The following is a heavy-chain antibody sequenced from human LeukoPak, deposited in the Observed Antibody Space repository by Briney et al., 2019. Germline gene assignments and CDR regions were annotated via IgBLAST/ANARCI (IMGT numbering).Heavy chain of an antibody. CDR2: IYSGGST. V-gene: IGHV3-53*01. Sequence: GGSLRLSCAASGFTVSSNYMSWVRQAPGKGLEWVSIIYSGGSTFYADSVKGRFTISRDNSKNTLYLQMNSLRAEDTTVYYCARGGSYLSAFDIWGQGTMVTVSS. D-gene: IGHD1-26*01. J-gene: IGHJ3*02. CDR1: GFTVSSNY. CDR3: ARGGSYLSAFDI.